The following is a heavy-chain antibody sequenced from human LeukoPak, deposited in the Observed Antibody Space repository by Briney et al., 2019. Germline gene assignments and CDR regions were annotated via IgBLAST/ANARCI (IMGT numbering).Heavy chain of an antibody. CDR2: IWYDVNNN. D-gene: IGHD6-19*01. V-gene: IGHV3-33*01. J-gene: IGHJ4*02. Sequence: GRSLRLSCAASGFTFSSYGMHWVRQAPGKGLEWVALIWYDVNNNYYANSVRGRFTISRDNSKNTLYLQMNSLRAEDTAVYYCARSPGGTVAGIDYWGQGTLVTVSA. CDR1: GFTFSSYG. CDR3: ARSPGGTVAGIDY.